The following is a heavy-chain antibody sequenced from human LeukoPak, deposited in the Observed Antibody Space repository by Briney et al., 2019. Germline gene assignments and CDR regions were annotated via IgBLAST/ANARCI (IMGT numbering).Heavy chain of an antibody. Sequence: ASVKVSCKASGYSFTTYGITWVRQAPGQRLEWSGWISTRNGDTNYAQKFQDRVAMTKDTPANTIYMELRSLRPDDTAVYYCARSIYSLAPFNLWGQGTAVRVSS. J-gene: IGHJ3*01. CDR3: ARSIYSLAPFNL. D-gene: IGHD2-15*01. V-gene: IGHV1-18*01. CDR2: ISTRNGDT. CDR1: GYSFTTYG.